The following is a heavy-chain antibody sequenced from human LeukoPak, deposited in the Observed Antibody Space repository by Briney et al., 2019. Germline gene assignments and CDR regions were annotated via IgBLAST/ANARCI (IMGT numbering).Heavy chain of an antibody. V-gene: IGHV1-46*01. D-gene: IGHD3-16*02. CDR3: ATEFEPSRYGANGGGRAFDI. CDR2: INPSGGST. Sequence: GASVKVSCKASGYTFTSYYMHWVRQAPGQGLEWMGIINPSGGSTSYAQKFQGRVTMTEDTSTDTAYMELSSLRSEDTAVYYCATEFEPSRYGANGGGRAFDIWGQGTMVTVSS. J-gene: IGHJ3*02. CDR1: GYTFTSYY.